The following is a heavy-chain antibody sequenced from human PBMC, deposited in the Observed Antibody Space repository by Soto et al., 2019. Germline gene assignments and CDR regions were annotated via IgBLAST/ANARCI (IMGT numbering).Heavy chain of an antibody. D-gene: IGHD3-22*01. J-gene: IGHJ4*02. V-gene: IGHV4-31*03. CDR1: GGSINSGGYY. Sequence: SETLSLTCTVSGGSINSGGYYWSWIRQHPGKGPGGMGYIYYSGNTYYNPSLKSRVTISVDTSKNQFSLKLSSVTAADTAVYYCARGSWDSSGYYYLDYWGQGTLVTVSS. CDR2: IYYSGNT. CDR3: ARGSWDSSGYYYLDY.